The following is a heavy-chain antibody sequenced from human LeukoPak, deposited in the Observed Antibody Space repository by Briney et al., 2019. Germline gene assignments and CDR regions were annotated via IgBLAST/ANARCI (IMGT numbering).Heavy chain of an antibody. CDR1: GGTFSSYA. V-gene: IGHV1-69*04. D-gene: IGHD3-22*01. J-gene: IGHJ4*02. Sequence: SVKVSCKASGGTFSSYAISWVRQAPGQGLEWMGRIIPILGIANYAQKFQGRVTITADKSTSTAYMELSSLRSEDTAVYYCAILMEYYYDSSGSTSDYWGQGTLVTVSS. CDR3: AILMEYYYDSSGSTSDY. CDR2: IIPILGIA.